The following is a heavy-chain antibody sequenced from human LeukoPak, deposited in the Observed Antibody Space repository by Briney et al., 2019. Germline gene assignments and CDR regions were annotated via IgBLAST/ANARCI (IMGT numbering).Heavy chain of an antibody. D-gene: IGHD6-19*01. Sequence: PSETLSLTCGVSGYSISSGYFWGWIRQPPGKGLEWIGSIYHSGNTYYKPSLKSRVTISVDTSKNQFSLNLNSVTAADTAVYYCARDDLEYNNGWWKFWGQGTLVTVSS. CDR2: IYHSGNT. CDR3: ARDDLEYNNGWWKF. CDR1: GYSISSGYF. V-gene: IGHV4-38-2*02. J-gene: IGHJ4*02.